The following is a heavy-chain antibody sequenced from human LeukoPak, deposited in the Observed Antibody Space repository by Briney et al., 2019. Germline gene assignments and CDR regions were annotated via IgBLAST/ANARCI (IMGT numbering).Heavy chain of an antibody. V-gene: IGHV3-23*01. CDR1: GFTFDDYT. Sequence: GGSLRLSCAASGFTFDDYTMHWVRQAPGKGLEWVSAISGSGGSTYYADSVKGRFTISRDNSKNTLYLQMNSLRAEDTAVYYCAKFLTGVSSDCWGQGTLVTVSS. D-gene: IGHD7-27*01. CDR2: ISGSGGST. J-gene: IGHJ4*02. CDR3: AKFLTGVSSDC.